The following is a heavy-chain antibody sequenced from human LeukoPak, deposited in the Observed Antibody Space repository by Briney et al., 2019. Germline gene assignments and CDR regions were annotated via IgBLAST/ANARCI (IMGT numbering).Heavy chain of an antibody. CDR1: DDSISDYY. J-gene: IGHJ4*02. CDR3: TRGAGWLIDY. CDR2: FYNSGRS. Sequence: SETLSLTCTVSDDSISDYYRGWIRQPPGKGLEWIGYFYNSGRSTYNPSLKSRVTISAGTSKNHFSLKLNSVTTADTAVYYCTRGAGWLIDYWGQGILVTVTS. D-gene: IGHD3-16*01. V-gene: IGHV4-59*01.